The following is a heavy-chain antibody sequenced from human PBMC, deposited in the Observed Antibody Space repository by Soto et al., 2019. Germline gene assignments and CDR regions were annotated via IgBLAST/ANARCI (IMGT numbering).Heavy chain of an antibody. D-gene: IGHD6-19*01. CDR1: GFTFSDHY. Sequence: GGSLRLSCAASGFTFSDHYMDWVRQAPGKGLEWVGRTRNKANSYTTEYAASVKGRFTISRDDSKNSLYLQMNSLKTEDTAVYYCAKSSGAVAGYYFDYWGQGTLVTVSS. J-gene: IGHJ4*02. CDR3: AKSSGAVAGYYFDY. V-gene: IGHV3-72*01. CDR2: TRNKANSYTT.